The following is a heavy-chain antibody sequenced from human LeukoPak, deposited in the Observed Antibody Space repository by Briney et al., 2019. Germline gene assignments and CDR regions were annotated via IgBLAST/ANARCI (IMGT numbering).Heavy chain of an antibody. CDR1: GFTFSSYG. V-gene: IGHV3-33*01. D-gene: IGHD4-17*01. CDR2: IWYDGSNK. J-gene: IGHJ6*02. CDR3: ARSYGDYEGYYYGMDV. Sequence: GGSLRLSCAASGFTFSSYGMHWVRQAPGKGLEWVAVIWYDGSNKYYADSVKGRFTISRDNSKNTLYLQMNSLRAEDTAVYYCARSYGDYEGYYYGMDVWGQGTTVTVSS.